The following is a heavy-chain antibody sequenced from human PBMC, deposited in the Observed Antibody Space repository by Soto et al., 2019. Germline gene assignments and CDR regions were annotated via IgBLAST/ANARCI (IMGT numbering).Heavy chain of an antibody. CDR2: IYWDDDK. CDR3: APRHIAAAGTGRDWFDP. Sequence: QITLKASGPTLVKPTQPLTLTCTFSGFSLSTSGVGVGWIRQPPGKALEWLPLIYWDDDKRYSPSLKSRLTITKDTSKYQVVLTMTNLDPVDSGTYYCAPRHIAAAGTGRDWFDPWGQGTLVTVSS. J-gene: IGHJ5*02. D-gene: IGHD6-13*01. CDR1: GFSLSTSGVG. V-gene: IGHV2-5*02.